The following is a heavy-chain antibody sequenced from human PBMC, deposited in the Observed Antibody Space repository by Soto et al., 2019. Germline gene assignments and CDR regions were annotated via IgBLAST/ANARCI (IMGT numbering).Heavy chain of an antibody. CDR1: GFTFSNAW. J-gene: IGHJ6*02. Sequence: EVQLVESGGGLVKPGGSLRLSCAASGFTFSNAWMSWVRQAPGKGLEWVGRIKSKTDGGTTDYAAPVKGRFTISRADAKNTLYLQMNSLKTEDTAVYYCTTRLYDFWSGYAPYYYYGMDVWGQGTTVTVSS. D-gene: IGHD3-3*01. CDR2: IKSKTDGGTT. V-gene: IGHV3-15*01. CDR3: TTRLYDFWSGYAPYYYYGMDV.